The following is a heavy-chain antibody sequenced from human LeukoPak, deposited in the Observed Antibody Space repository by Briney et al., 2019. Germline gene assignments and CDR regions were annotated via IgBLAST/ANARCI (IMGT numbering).Heavy chain of an antibody. D-gene: IGHD6-13*01. Sequence: PGGSLRLSCAASGFTFSSYEMNWVRQAPGKGLEWVANIKQDGSEKYYVDSVKGRFTISRDNAKNSLYLQMNSLRAEDTAVYYCAREAGYSSNSYWGQGTLVTVSS. CDR3: AREAGYSSNSY. J-gene: IGHJ4*02. V-gene: IGHV3-7*01. CDR1: GFTFSSYE. CDR2: IKQDGSEK.